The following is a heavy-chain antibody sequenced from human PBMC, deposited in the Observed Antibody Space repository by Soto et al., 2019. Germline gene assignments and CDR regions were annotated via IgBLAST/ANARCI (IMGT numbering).Heavy chain of an antibody. J-gene: IGHJ4*02. Sequence: SVKVSCKASGGTFSSYAISWVRQAPGQGLEWMGGIIPIFGTANYAQKFQGRVTITADESTSTAYMGLSSLRSEDTAVYYCARVDPRYCSSTSCYGPRFDYWGQGTLVTVSS. CDR2: IIPIFGTA. D-gene: IGHD2-2*01. V-gene: IGHV1-69*13. CDR1: GGTFSSYA. CDR3: ARVDPRYCSSTSCYGPRFDY.